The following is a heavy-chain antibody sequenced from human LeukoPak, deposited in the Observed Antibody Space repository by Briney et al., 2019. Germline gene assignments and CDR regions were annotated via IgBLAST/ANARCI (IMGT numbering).Heavy chain of an antibody. V-gene: IGHV5-51*01. Sequence: GESLKISCKGSGYSFTSYWIGWVRQMPGKGLEWMGIIYPGDSDTRYSPSFQGQVTISADKSISTAYLQWSSLKASDTAMYYCASGRITIFGVVIPAFDYWAREPWSPSPQ. D-gene: IGHD3-3*01. CDR2: IYPGDSDT. J-gene: IGHJ4*02. CDR3: ASGRITIFGVVIPAFDY. CDR1: GYSFTSYW.